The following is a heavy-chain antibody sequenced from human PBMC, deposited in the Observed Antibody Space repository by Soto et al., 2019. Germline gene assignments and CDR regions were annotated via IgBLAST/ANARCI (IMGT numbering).Heavy chain of an antibody. CDR3: ARGSRFDAFDI. CDR2: ISADKGNT. Sequence: QDQLVQSGAEVTKPGASVKVSCKASGYIFTTYGIGWVRQAPGQGLEWMAWISADKGNTDYAQKFQDRVTMTTDISTNTAYMELSSLRSDDTAVYYCARGSRFDAFDIWGQGTMVTVSS. J-gene: IGHJ3*02. CDR1: GYIFTTYG. V-gene: IGHV1-18*01.